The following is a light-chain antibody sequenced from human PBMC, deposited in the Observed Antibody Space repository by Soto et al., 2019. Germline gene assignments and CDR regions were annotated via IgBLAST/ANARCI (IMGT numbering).Light chain of an antibody. CDR3: NSYTSSSSFYV. J-gene: IGLJ1*01. CDR1: SSDVGGYNY. Sequence: QSALTQPASVSGSPGQSITISCTGTSSDVGGYNYVSWYQQHPGKAPKLMIYDVSNRPSGVSSRFSGSKSGNTASLTISGLQAEDEADYYCNSYTSSSSFYVFGPGTKVTVL. CDR2: DVS. V-gene: IGLV2-14*01.